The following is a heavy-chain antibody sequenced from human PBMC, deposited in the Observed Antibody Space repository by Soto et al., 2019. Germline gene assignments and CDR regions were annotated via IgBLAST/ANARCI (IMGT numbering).Heavy chain of an antibody. V-gene: IGHV3-9*01. D-gene: IGHD6-13*01. J-gene: IGHJ6*03. CDR1: GFTFDDYA. Sequence: GGSLRLSCAASGFTFDDYAMHWVRQAPGKGLEWVSGISWNSGSIGYADSVKGRFTISRDNAKNSLYLQMNSLRAEDTALYYCAKDRAADYYYMDVWGKGTTVTVSS. CDR2: ISWNSGSI. CDR3: AKDRAADYYYMDV.